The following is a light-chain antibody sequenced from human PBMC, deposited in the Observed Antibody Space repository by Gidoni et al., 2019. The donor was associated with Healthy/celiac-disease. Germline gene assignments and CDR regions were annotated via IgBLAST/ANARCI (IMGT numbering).Light chain of an antibody. CDR3: VTWDSSMSVL. Sequence: HSVLTQPPSVSAPPGQKVTISCSGSSSNIGNNDVSWYQQLPGTAPKHLIVEDNRRSSGIPDRFSGSKSGTSATLDIIGLQSGDEADYYCVTWDSSMSVLFGGGTKLTV. V-gene: IGLV1-51*01. J-gene: IGLJ3*02. CDR2: EDN. CDR1: SSNIGNND.